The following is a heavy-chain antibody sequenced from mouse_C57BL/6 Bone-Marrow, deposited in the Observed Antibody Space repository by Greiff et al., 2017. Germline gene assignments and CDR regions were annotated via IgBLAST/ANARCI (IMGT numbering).Heavy chain of an antibody. J-gene: IGHJ1*03. CDR2: IYPRSGNT. CDR3: ASRAYWYFDV. D-gene: IGHD3-3*01. CDR1: GYTFTSYG. V-gene: IGHV1-81*01. Sequence: VQLQQSGAELARPGASVKLSCKASGYTFTSYGISWVKQRTGQGLEWIGEIYPRSGNTYYNEKFKGKATLTADKSSSTAYMKLRSLTSEDSAVYFCASRAYWYFDVWGTGTAVTVTS.